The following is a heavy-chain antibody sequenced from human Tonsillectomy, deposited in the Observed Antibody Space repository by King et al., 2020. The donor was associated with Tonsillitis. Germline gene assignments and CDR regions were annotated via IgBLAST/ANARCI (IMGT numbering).Heavy chain of an antibody. Sequence: VQLVEAGGGLVQPGRYLRLSCEASGFKFENYAMHWVRQAPGKGLEWVAGLSWNSGSIGYAHSVKDRFNMSRDNAKNSLYLQMNRLRPEDTAFYYCEKARLMTTFGGVIAMGGDLESWGQGTLVTVSS. CDR2: LSWNSGSI. J-gene: IGHJ4*02. V-gene: IGHV3-9*01. CDR3: EKARLMTTFGGVIAMGGDLES. D-gene: IGHD3-16*02. CDR1: GFKFENYA.